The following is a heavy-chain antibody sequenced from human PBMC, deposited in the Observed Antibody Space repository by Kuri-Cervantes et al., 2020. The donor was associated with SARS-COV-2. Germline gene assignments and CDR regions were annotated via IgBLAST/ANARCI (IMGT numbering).Heavy chain of an antibody. CDR1: GFTFADYA. CDR2: ISWNSGSI. D-gene: IGHD3-10*01. J-gene: IGHJ4*02. V-gene: IGHV3-9*01. CDR3: AKGSLWFGEFTFDY. Sequence: GGSLRLSCAASGFTFADYAMHWVRQAPGKGLEWVSGISWNSGSIGYADSVKGRFTISRDNSKNTLYLQMGSLRAEDTAVYYCAKGSLWFGEFTFDYWGQGTLVTVSS.